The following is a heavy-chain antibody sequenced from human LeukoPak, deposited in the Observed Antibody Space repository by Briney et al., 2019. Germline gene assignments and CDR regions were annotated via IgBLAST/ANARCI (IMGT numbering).Heavy chain of an antibody. CDR1: GYTFTSYA. D-gene: IGHD3-22*01. CDR3: ASGRDYYDSSGYYPNDY. Sequence: GASVKVSCKASGYTFTSYAMHWVRQAPGQGLEWMGGIIPIFGTANYAQKFQGRVTITADESTSTAYMELSSLRSEDTAVYYCASGRDYYDSSGYYPNDYWGQGTLVTVSS. J-gene: IGHJ4*02. V-gene: IGHV1-69*13. CDR2: IIPIFGTA.